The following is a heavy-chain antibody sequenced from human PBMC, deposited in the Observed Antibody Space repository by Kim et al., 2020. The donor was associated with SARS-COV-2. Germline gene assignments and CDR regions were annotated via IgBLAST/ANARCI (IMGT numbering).Heavy chain of an antibody. CDR2: IIPILGIA. Sequence: SVKVSCKASGGTFSSYTISWVRQAPGQGLEWMGRIIPILGIANYAQKFQGRVTITADKSTSTAYMELSSLRSEDTAVYYCAREAVVTQAPLFDYWGQGTLVTVSS. V-gene: IGHV1-69*04. J-gene: IGHJ4*02. CDR1: GGTFSSYT. D-gene: IGHD2-21*02. CDR3: AREAVVTQAPLFDY.